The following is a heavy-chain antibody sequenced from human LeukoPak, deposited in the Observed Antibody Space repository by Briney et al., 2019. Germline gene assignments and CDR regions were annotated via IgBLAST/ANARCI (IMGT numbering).Heavy chain of an antibody. Sequence: ASVKVSCKASGYTFTGYYMHWVRQAPGQGLEWMGWINPNSGGTNYAQKFQGRVTMTRDTSISTAYMELSRLRSDDTAVYYCARDRYWFGELLLSASFDYWGQGTLVTVSS. CDR1: GYTFTGYY. J-gene: IGHJ4*02. V-gene: IGHV1-2*02. D-gene: IGHD3-10*01. CDR2: INPNSGGT. CDR3: ARDRYWFGELLLSASFDY.